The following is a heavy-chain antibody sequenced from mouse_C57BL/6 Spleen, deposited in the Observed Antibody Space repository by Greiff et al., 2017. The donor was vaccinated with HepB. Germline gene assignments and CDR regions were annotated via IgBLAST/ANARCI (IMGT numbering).Heavy chain of an antibody. J-gene: IGHJ3*01. CDR3: ARSHYYGTDWFAY. D-gene: IGHD1-1*01. CDR1: GYTFTSYW. V-gene: IGHV1-55*01. Sequence: VQLQQPGAELVKPGASVKMSCKASGYTFTSYWITWVKQRPGQGLEWIGDIYPGSGSTNYNEKFKSKATLTVDTSSSTAYMQLSSLTSEDSAVYYCARSHYYGTDWFAYWGQGTLVTVSA. CDR2: IYPGSGST.